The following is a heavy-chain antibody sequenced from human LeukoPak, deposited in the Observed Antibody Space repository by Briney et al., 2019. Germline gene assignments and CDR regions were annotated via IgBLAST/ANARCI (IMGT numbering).Heavy chain of an antibody. D-gene: IGHD3-9*01. CDR3: AKVNYDILTGYYRGYFDL. V-gene: IGHV3-48*03. J-gene: IGHJ2*01. CDR2: ISSSGSTI. CDR1: GFTFSSYE. Sequence: PGGSLRLSCAASGFTFSSYEMNWVRQAPGKGLEWVSYISSSGSTIYYADSVKGRFTIARDNSKNTLYLQMNSLRAEDTAVYYCAKVNYDILTGYYRGYFDLWGRGTLVTVSS.